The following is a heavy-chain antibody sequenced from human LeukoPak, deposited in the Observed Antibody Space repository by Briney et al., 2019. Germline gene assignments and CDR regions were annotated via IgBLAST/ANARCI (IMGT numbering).Heavy chain of an antibody. CDR2: IRYDGSNK. D-gene: IGHD6-13*01. CDR1: GFTFSSYG. CDR3: AKIAAAGAARGYFDY. V-gene: IGHV3-30*02. J-gene: IGHJ4*02. Sequence: GGSLRLSCAASGFTFSSYGMHWVRQAPGKGLEWVAFIRYDGSNKYYADSVKGRFTISRDNSKNTLYLQMNSLRAEDTAAYYCAKIAAAGAARGYFDYWGQGTLVTVSS.